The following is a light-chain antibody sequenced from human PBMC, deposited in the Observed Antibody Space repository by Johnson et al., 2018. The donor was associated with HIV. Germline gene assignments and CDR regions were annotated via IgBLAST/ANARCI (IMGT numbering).Light chain of an antibody. CDR3: GTWDSSWGV. CDR2: ENN. V-gene: IGLV1-51*02. J-gene: IGLJ1*01. CDR1: SSNIGNNY. Sequence: QAVLTQPPSVSAAPGQKVTISCSGSSSNIGNNYVSWYQQLPGTAPKLLIYENNKRPSGIPDRFSCSKSGTSATLGITGLQTGDEADYYCGTWDSSWGVFGTGTKVTVL.